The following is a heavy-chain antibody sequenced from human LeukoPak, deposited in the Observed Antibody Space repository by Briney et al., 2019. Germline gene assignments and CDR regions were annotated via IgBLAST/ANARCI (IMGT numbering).Heavy chain of an antibody. CDR3: ARGGPITMVRGVINWFDP. Sequence: PSETLSLTCTVSGGSISSGDYYWSWIRQPPGKGLEWIGYIYYSGSTYYNPSLKSRVTISVDTSKNQFSLKLSSVTAADTAVYYCARGGPITMVRGVINWFDPWGQGTLVTVSS. CDR2: IYYSGST. J-gene: IGHJ5*02. D-gene: IGHD3-10*01. V-gene: IGHV4-30-4*01. CDR1: GGSISSGDYY.